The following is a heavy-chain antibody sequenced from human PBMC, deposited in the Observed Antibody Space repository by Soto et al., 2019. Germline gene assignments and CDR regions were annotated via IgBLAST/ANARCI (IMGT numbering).Heavy chain of an antibody. J-gene: IGHJ3*02. V-gene: IGHV4-61*08. CDR1: GGSISSGGYS. Sequence: SETLSLTCAVSGGSISSGGYSWSWIRQPPGKGLEWIGYIYYSGSTNYNPSLKSRVTISVDTSKNQFSLKLSSVTAADTAVDYCARVWGGAFGIWGQGTMVTVS. D-gene: IGHD3-10*01. CDR2: IYYSGST. CDR3: ARVWGGAFGI.